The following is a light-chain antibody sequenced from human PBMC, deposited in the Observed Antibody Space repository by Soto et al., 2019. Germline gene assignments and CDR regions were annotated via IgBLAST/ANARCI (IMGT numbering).Light chain of an antibody. Sequence: QSALTQPPSVSGSPGQSVTISCTGTSSDVGSYNRVSWYQQPPGTAPKLMIYEVTNRPSGVPNRFSASKSGNTASLTISGLQVEDEADYYCTSYTSSRTWVFGGGTKLTVL. J-gene: IGLJ3*02. CDR3: TSYTSSRTWV. CDR1: SSDVGSYNR. CDR2: EVT. V-gene: IGLV2-18*02.